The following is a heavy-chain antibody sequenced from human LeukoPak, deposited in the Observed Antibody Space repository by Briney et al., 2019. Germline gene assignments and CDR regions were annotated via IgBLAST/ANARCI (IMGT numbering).Heavy chain of an antibody. CDR3: ARDTRGGEDDYGDPGYYYYGMDV. Sequence: AGGSLRLSCAASGFTFSTFWMQWVRQVPGKGLVWVSRINRDGSSTNYADSVKGRFTISRDNAKNSLYLQMNSLRAEDTAVYYCARDTRGGEDDYGDPGYYYYGMDVWGQGTTVTVSS. CDR1: GFTFSTFW. CDR2: INRDGSST. J-gene: IGHJ6*02. D-gene: IGHD4-17*01. V-gene: IGHV3-74*01.